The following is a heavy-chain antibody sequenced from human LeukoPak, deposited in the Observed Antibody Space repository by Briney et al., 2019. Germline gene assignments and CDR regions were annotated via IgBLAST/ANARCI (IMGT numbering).Heavy chain of an antibody. CDR3: ARGGMTTQPFDY. CDR1: GGSISSYY. V-gene: IGHV4-59*01. D-gene: IGHD4-17*01. Sequence: PSETLSLTCTVSGGSISSYYWSWIRQPPGKGLEWIGYIYYSGSTNYNPSLKSRVTISVDTSKNQFPLKLSSVTAADTAVYYCARGGMTTQPFDYWGQGTLVTVSS. J-gene: IGHJ4*02. CDR2: IYYSGST.